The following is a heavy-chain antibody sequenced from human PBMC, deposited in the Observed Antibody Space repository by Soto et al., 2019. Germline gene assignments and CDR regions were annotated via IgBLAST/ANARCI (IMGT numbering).Heavy chain of an antibody. Sequence: PSDTLSLTCTVSGGSISIYYWSWIRQPPGKGLEWIGYIYYSGSTNYNPSLKSRVTISVDTSKNQFSLKLSSVTAADTAVYYCARHRWDVGVVPAAMENWFDPWGQGTLVTVSS. CDR3: ARHRWDVGVVPAAMENWFDP. CDR1: GGSISIYY. CDR2: IYYSGST. J-gene: IGHJ5*02. V-gene: IGHV4-59*08. D-gene: IGHD2-2*01.